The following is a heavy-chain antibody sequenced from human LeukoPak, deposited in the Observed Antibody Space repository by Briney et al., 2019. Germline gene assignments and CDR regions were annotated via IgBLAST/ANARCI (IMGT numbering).Heavy chain of an antibody. J-gene: IGHJ4*02. CDR1: GYTFTSYG. D-gene: IGHD1-1*01. Sequence: GGSVKVSCKASGYTFTSYGISWVRQAPGQGLEWMGWISAYNGNTNYAQKLRGRVTMTTDTSTSTAYMELRSLRSDDTAVYYCARYYYSTGNFDYWGQGTLVTVSS. CDR3: ARYYYSTGNFDY. CDR2: ISAYNGNT. V-gene: IGHV1-18*01.